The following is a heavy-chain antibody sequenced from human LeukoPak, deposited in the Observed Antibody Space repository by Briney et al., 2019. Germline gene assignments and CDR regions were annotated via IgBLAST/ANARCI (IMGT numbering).Heavy chain of an antibody. CDR2: ISGSGGST. Sequence: QPGGSLRLSCAASGFTFSSYAMSWVRKAPGKGLEWVSAISGSGGSTYYADSVKGRFTISRDNSKNTLYLQMNSLRAEDTAVYYCAKEDYDILTGYSDYFDYWGQGTLVTVSS. D-gene: IGHD3-9*01. CDR1: GFTFSSYA. CDR3: AKEDYDILTGYSDYFDY. V-gene: IGHV3-23*01. J-gene: IGHJ4*02.